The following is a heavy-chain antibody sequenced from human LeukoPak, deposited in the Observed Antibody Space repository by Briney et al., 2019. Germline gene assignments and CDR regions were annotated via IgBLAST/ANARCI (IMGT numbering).Heavy chain of an antibody. CDR2: IYHAGT. J-gene: IGHJ3*02. Sequence: PGGSLRLSCAASGFTFSAYGMHWVRQAPGKGLEWITVIYHAGTHYADSVKGRFTVSRDNSENTLYLQMNSLRAEDKAMYCCASLRGPMGSDDAFDIWGRGTMVTVSA. V-gene: IGHV3-33*01. CDR3: ASLRGPMGSDDAFDI. CDR1: GFTFSAYG. D-gene: IGHD3-10*01.